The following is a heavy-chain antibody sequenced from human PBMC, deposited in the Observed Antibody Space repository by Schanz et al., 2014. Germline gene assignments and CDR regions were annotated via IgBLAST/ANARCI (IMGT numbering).Heavy chain of an antibody. Sequence: QVQLVESGGGVVQPGRSLRLSCAASGITLSGYGMHWVRQAPGKGLEWVALISYDGSSKNHADSVQGRFTISRDNAKNSLYLQMNGLRAEDTAVFYCARDGAELYYFDDWGQGTLXTVSS. V-gene: IGHV3-33*08. CDR1: GITLSGYG. D-gene: IGHD1-1*01. CDR2: ISYDGSSK. J-gene: IGHJ4*02. CDR3: ARDGAELYYFDD.